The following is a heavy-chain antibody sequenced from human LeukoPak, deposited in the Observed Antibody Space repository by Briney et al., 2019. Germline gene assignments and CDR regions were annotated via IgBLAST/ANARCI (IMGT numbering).Heavy chain of an antibody. V-gene: IGHV3-15*01. CDR2: IRTKIEGETT. CDR1: GFNFNYVW. D-gene: IGHD1-26*01. Sequence: GGSLRLSCAASGFNFNYVWMDWVRQAPGKGLEWVGRIRTKIEGETTDYAAPVKGRFTISRDDSKTTLYLHMNSLKTEDSAVYYCATERNWELLRPYGLDIWGQGTTVTVSS. J-gene: IGHJ6*02. CDR3: ATERNWELLRPYGLDI.